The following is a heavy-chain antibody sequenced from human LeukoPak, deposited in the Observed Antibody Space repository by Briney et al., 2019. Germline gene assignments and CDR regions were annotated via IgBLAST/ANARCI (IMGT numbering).Heavy chain of an antibody. CDR2: TYYRSKWYN. J-gene: IGHJ5*02. CDR3: ARWSKYFDL. D-gene: IGHD2-2*01. Sequence: SQTLSLTCAISGDNVSNNSATWNWIRQSPSRGLGWLGRTYYRSKWYNDYEGSVKSRIIVSPDTSKNLFSLELNSVTPEDTAVYYCARWSKYFDLWGQGTLVTVSS. V-gene: IGHV6-1*01. CDR1: GDNVSNNSAT.